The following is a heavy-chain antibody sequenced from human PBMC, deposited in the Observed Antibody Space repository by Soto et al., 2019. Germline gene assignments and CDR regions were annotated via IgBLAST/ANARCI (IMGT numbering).Heavy chain of an antibody. J-gene: IGHJ6*03. CDR3: AKHHLYDFCTLELYYYMDV. CDR2: ISGSGGST. D-gene: IGHD3-3*01. V-gene: IGHV3-23*01. Sequence: EVQLLESGGGLVQPGGSLRLSCAASGFTFSSYAMSCVRQAPGTGLEWVSAISGSGGSTYYADSVKGRFTISRDNSKKTLYLQMNSLRAEDTAVYYCAKHHLYDFCTLELYYYMDVWGKGTTVTVSS. CDR1: GFTFSSYA.